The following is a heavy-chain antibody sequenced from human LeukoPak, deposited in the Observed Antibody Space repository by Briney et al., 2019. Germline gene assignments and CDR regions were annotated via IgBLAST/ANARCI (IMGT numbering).Heavy chain of an antibody. J-gene: IGHJ4*02. V-gene: IGHV3-33*01. CDR3: ARELLRRSNRDGYNLNNY. D-gene: IGHD5-24*01. CDR2: MWYDGINK. Sequence: PGGSLRLSCAASGFTFNNDGVHWVRKSPGKGLEWLAVMWYDGINKYYADYVKGRLKSSRDHSKNTLYLQTNTLRDEDTAVYYCARELLRRSNRDGYNLNNYWGQGTLVTVSS. CDR1: GFTFNNDG.